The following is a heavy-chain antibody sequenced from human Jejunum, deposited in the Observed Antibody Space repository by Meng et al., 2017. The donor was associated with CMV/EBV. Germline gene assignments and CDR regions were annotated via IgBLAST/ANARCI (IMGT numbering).Heavy chain of an antibody. D-gene: IGHD3-9*01. Sequence: FGMHWVRQAPGKGLEWVSSISSSGSWIYYADSVKGRFTISRDNAKNSLYLQMNSLRPEDTAVYYCVSEPYDTLTGLPGWYFDTWGQGALVTVSS. CDR2: ISSSGSWI. J-gene: IGHJ4*02. CDR3: VSEPYDTLTGLPGWYFDT. V-gene: IGHV3-21*06. CDR1: FG.